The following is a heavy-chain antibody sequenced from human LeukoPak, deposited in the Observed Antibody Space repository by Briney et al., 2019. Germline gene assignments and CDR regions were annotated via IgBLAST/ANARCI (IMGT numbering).Heavy chain of an antibody. D-gene: IGHD2-2*01. V-gene: IGHV4-59*12. CDR2: IYYSGST. CDR1: GGSISSYY. Sequence: SETLSLTCTVSGGSISSYYWSWIRQPPGKGLEWIGYIYYSGSTNYNPSLKSRVTMSVDTSKNQFSLKLSSVTAADTAVYYCARTAAMISYYYYGMDVWGQGTTVTVSS. CDR3: ARTAAMISYYYYGMDV. J-gene: IGHJ6*02.